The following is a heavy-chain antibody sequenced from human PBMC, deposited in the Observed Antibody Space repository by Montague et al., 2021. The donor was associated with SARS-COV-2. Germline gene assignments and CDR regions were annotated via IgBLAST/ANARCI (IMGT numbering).Heavy chain of an antibody. Sequence: SETLSLTCTVSGGSISSSSYYWAWLRQPPGKGLEWIGSLYYRGSTYSYLSLKSRVFISVDTSQNHLTLTLTSVTAADTAVYYCATQEVPSGWIPGAFDFWGQGTLLSVSS. CDR1: GGSISSSSYY. CDR3: ATQEVPSGWIPGAFDF. D-gene: IGHD6-19*01. V-gene: IGHV4-39*01. J-gene: IGHJ4*02. CDR2: LYYRGST.